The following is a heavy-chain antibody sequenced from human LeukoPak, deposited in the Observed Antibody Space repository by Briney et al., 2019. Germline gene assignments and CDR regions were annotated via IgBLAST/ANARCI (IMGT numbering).Heavy chain of an antibody. CDR2: TYYRSKWYN. V-gene: IGHV6-1*01. D-gene: IGHD6-19*01. CDR1: GDSFSSNSAA. CDR3: ARVPSYSSGWYGRYYYYGMDV. Sequence: SQTLSLTCAISGDSFSSNSAAWNWIRQSPSRGLEWLGRTYYRSKWYNDYAVSVKSRITINPDTSKNQFSLQLNSVTPEDTAMYYCARVPSYSSGWYGRYYYYGMDVWGQGTTVTVSS. J-gene: IGHJ6*02.